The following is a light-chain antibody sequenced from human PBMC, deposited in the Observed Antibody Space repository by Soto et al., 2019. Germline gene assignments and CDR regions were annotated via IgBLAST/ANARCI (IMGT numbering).Light chain of an antibody. CDR2: GAS. J-gene: IGKJ3*01. Sequence: EVVMTQSPATLSVSPGESATLSCRASQTVSSNLAWYQHKPGQAPRLLIYGASTGATGIPARFSGSGSGTDFTLTINNLQSEDSAVYFCQQYNNWPPFTSGPGTKVDIK. CDR1: QTVSSN. V-gene: IGKV3-15*01. CDR3: QQYNNWPPFT.